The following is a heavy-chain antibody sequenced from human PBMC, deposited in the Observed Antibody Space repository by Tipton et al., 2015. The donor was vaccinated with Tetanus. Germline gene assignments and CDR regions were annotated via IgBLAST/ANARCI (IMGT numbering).Heavy chain of an antibody. CDR1: GYTFTSYG. D-gene: IGHD5-18*01. CDR2: ISAYNGNT. J-gene: IGHJ6*02. CDR3: ARGASYGPDYYYGMDV. V-gene: IGHV1-18*01. Sequence: QSGAEVKKPGASVKVSCKASGYTFTSYGISWVRQAPGQGLEWMGWISAYNGNTNYAQKLQGRVTMTRNTSISTAYMELSSLRSDDTAVYYCARGASYGPDYYYGMDVWGQGTTVTVSS.